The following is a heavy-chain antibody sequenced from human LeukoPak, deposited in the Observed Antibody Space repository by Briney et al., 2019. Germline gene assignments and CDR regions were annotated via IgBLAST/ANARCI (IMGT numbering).Heavy chain of an antibody. V-gene: IGHV3-48*01. CDR1: GFTFGSYS. CDR3: AREQDLDY. Sequence: GGSLRLPCAASGFTFGSYSMNWLRQAPGKGLEWVSYISGSSTIYYADSVKGRFTISRDNAKNSLYLQMNSLRAEDTAVYYCAREQDLDYWGQGTLVTVSS. J-gene: IGHJ4*02. CDR2: ISGSSTI.